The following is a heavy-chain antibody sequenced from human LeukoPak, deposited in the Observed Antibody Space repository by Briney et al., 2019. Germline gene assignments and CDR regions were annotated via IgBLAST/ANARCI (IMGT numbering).Heavy chain of an antibody. D-gene: IGHD2-2*01. CDR3: ARELLPAVTEGWFDP. V-gene: IGHV5-51*01. Sequence: GASLKTSSKGSGYSFTSYWIGWVRQLPGKGLEWMGIIYPGDSDTRYSPSFQGQVTISADKSISTSYLQWSSLKASDTAMYYCARELLPAVTEGWFDPWGQGTLVTVSS. J-gene: IGHJ5*02. CDR2: IYPGDSDT. CDR1: GYSFTSYW.